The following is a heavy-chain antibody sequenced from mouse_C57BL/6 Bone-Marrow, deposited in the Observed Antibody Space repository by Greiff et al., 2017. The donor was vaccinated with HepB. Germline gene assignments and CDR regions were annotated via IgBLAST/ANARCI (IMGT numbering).Heavy chain of an antibody. CDR2: ISSGGSYT. CDR3: ARHDYGSPWFAY. J-gene: IGHJ3*01. CDR1: GFTFSSYG. V-gene: IGHV5-6*01. Sequence: EVQGVESGGDLVKPGGSLKLSCAASGFTFSSYGMSWVRQTPDKRLEWVATISSGGSYTYYPDSVKGRFTISRDNAKNTLYLQMSSLKSEDTAMYYCARHDYGSPWFAYWGQGTLVTVSA. D-gene: IGHD1-1*01.